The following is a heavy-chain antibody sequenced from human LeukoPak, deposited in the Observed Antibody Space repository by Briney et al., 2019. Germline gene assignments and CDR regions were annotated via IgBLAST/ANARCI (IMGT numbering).Heavy chain of an antibody. J-gene: IGHJ3*02. CDR1: GFTFSSYS. D-gene: IGHD4-23*01. V-gene: IGHV3-48*01. CDR3: ARDQTFHDYGGNRPDAFDI. Sequence: GGSLRLSCAASGFTFSSYSMNWFRQAPGKGLEWVSYISSSSSTIYYADSVKGRFTISRDNAKNSLYLQMNSLRAEDTAVYYCARDQTFHDYGGNRPDAFDIWGQGTMVTVSS. CDR2: ISSSSSTI.